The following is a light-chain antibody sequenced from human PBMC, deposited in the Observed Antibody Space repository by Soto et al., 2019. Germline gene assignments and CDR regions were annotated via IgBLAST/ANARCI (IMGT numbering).Light chain of an antibody. J-gene: IGKJ1*01. CDR3: QQYGNSPPWT. CDR1: QSVSSAY. V-gene: IGKV3-20*01. Sequence: DIVLTQSPGTLSLSPGERATLSCRASQSVSSAYLAWYQQKPGQAPSLLIYGASTRATGIPDRFSGSGSGTAFTLTISRLEPEDLAVYYCQQYGNSPPWTFGQGTKVEIK. CDR2: GAS.